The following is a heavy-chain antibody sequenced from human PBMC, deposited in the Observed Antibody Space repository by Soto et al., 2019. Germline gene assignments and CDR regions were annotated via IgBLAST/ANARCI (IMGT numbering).Heavy chain of an antibody. CDR2: TYWNDDE. V-gene: IGHV2-5*01. CDR1: GFSLSSSGVG. Sequence: QITLKESGSILVKPTQTLTLTCTFSGFSLSSSGVGVGWIRQPPGKAPEWLALTYWNDDERYRPSLKGRLTITKDTCKCQVSLTVTNMYLLDTATYYCAHSSYDPAGFHYGFFEYGGQGTPVTVSS. D-gene: IGHD3-3*01. J-gene: IGHJ4*02. CDR3: AHSSYDPAGFHYGFFEY.